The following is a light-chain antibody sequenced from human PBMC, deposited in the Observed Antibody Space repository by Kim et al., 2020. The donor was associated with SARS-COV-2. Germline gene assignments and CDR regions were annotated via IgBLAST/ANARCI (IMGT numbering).Light chain of an antibody. J-gene: IGKJ4*01. CDR1: QDISNY. Sequence: DIQMTQSPSSLSASVGDRVTITCQATQDISNYLNWYQQKPGKAPKLLIYDASNLETGVPSRFSGSGSGTHFTFTISRLQPEDIATYYCQQYDDLPLTFGGGTKVDIK. CDR2: DAS. V-gene: IGKV1-33*01. CDR3: QQYDDLPLT.